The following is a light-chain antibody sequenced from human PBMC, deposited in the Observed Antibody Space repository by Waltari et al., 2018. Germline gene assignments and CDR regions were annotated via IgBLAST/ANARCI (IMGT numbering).Light chain of an antibody. V-gene: IGLV2-14*01. CDR2: DVN. J-gene: IGLJ2*01. CDR3: SSYTSVNTVV. CDR1: ISDVGSYNY. Sequence: QSALTQPASVSGSLGQSITISCTGPISDVGSYNYVSWYHQHPSNAPKLLIYDVNKRPSGVSYRFSGSKSGNTASLTISGLQTEDEADYYCSSYTSVNTVVFGGGTKLTVL.